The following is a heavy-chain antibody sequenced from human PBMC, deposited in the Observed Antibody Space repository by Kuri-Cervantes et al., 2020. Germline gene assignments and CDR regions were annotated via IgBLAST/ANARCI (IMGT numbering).Heavy chain of an antibody. D-gene: IGHD4-17*01. CDR1: GGSISSYY. CDR2: IYYSGST. V-gene: IGHV4-59*01. CDR3: ARGGGASFDY. Sequence: LRLSCTVSGGSISSYYWSWIRQPPGKGLEWIGYIYYSGSTNYNPSLRSRVTISVDTSKNQFSLKLSSVTAADTAVYYCARGGGASFDYWGQGTLVTVSS. J-gene: IGHJ4*02.